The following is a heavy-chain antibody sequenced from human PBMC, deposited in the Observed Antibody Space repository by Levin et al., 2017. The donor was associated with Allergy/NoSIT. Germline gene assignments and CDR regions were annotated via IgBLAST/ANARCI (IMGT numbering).Heavy chain of an antibody. D-gene: IGHD3-9*01. CDR1: GGSISSSSYY. J-gene: IGHJ3*02. Sequence: SETLSLTCTVSGGSISSSSYYWGWIRQPPGKGLEWIGSIYYSGSTYYNPSLKSRVTISVDTSKNQFSLKLSSVTAADTAVYYCARVSRILTGRDAFDIWGQGTMVTVSS. CDR3: ARVSRILTGRDAFDI. V-gene: IGHV4-39*07. CDR2: IYYSGST.